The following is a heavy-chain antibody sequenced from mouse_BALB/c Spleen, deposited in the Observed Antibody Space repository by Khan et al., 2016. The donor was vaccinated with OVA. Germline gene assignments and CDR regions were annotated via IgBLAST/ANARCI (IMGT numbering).Heavy chain of an antibody. D-gene: IGHD2-1*01. CDR1: GYSITSDYA. V-gene: IGHV3-2*02. Sequence: EVKLEESGPGLVKPSQSLSLTCTVTGYSITSDYAWNWIRQFPGNKLEWMGYISYSGSTSYNPSLKSRISITRDTSKNQFFLQLNPVTTEDTATYDCARDGTDGDYFDYWGQGTTLTVSS. CDR2: ISYSGST. CDR3: ARDGTDGDYFDY. J-gene: IGHJ2*01.